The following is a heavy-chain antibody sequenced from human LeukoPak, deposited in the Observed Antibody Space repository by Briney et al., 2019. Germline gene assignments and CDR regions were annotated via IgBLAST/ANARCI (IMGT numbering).Heavy chain of an antibody. CDR3: GRDTATALDY. J-gene: IGHJ4*02. D-gene: IGHD2-21*02. CDR1: RFNLNDHY. Sequence: PGRSPRLSCAAPRFNLNDHYIDWVHQAPGQVTEGVGRIKNKRGSYTADYAASVKGRFTISRDDSQNSPYLQMNSLKTEDTAVYYCGRDTATALDYWGQGTLVTVSS. V-gene: IGHV3-72*01. CDR2: IKNKRGSYTA.